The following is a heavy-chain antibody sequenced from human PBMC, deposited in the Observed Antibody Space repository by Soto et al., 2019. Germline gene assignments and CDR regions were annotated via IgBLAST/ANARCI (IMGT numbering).Heavy chain of an antibody. V-gene: IGHV3-73*02. Sequence: EVQLVESGGGLVQPGGSLKLSCAASGFTFSGSAMHWLRQASGKGLEWVGRIRSKANSYATAYAASVKGRFTISRDDSKNTAYLQMNSLKTEDTAVYYCTRVVVVPAAMVSGMDVWGQGTTFTV. CDR2: IRSKANSYAT. J-gene: IGHJ6*02. CDR3: TRVVVVPAAMVSGMDV. D-gene: IGHD2-2*01. CDR1: GFTFSGSA.